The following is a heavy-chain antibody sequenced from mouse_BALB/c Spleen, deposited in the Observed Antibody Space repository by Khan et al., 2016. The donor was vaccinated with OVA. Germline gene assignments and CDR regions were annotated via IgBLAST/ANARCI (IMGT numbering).Heavy chain of an antibody. CDR3: ARSGTISTVVVTDFDF. CDR2: IKYSGIT. J-gene: IGHJ2*01. D-gene: IGHD1-1*01. Sequence: EVQLVESGPGLVKPSQSLSLTYTVTGYSITSDYAWNWIRQFPGNRLEWMGYIKYSGITSYNPSLKSRISITRDTSKNQFFLQLNSVTTEDTATYYCARSGTISTVVVTDFDFWGQGTTLTVSS. V-gene: IGHV3-2*02. CDR1: GYSITSDYA.